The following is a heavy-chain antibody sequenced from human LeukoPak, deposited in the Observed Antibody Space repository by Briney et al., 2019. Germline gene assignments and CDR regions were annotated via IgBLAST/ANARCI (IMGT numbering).Heavy chain of an antibody. CDR3: ARARYFDWFWAFDI. CDR1: GVSISSYY. D-gene: IGHD3-9*01. V-gene: IGHV4-59*01. Sequence: PSETLSLTRTVSGVSISSYYWSWIRQPPGKGLEWIGYIYYSGSTNYNPSLKSRVTISVDTSKNQFSLKLSSVTAADTAVYYCARARYFDWFWAFDIWGQGTMVTVSS. J-gene: IGHJ3*02. CDR2: IYYSGST.